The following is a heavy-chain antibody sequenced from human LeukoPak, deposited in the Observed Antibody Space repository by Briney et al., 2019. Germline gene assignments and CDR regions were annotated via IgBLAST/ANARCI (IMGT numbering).Heavy chain of an antibody. Sequence: PGGSLRLSCAASGFTFSSFAMNWVRQAPGKGLEWVSVVSGSGTTTHYADSVKGRFTISRDSSKNMVYLQMNSLRGEDTAVYYCANGAHPDSSHYYFDYWGQGALVTVSS. CDR2: VSGSGTTT. D-gene: IGHD2-21*01. CDR3: ANGAHPDSSHYYFDY. CDR1: GFTFSSFA. J-gene: IGHJ4*02. V-gene: IGHV3-23*01.